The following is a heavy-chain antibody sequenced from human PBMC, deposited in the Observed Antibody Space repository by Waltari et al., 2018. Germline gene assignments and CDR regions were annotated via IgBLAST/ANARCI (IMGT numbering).Heavy chain of an antibody. J-gene: IGHJ4*02. CDR1: GFTFGSPW. CDR3: ARDGVGAGHDLDY. D-gene: IGHD1-26*01. CDR2: IKSDGSST. Sequence: EVQLVESGGGLVQPGGSLRLSCAASGFTFGSPWMHWVRQAPGKGLVWVSRIKSDGSSTRYADSVKGRFTISRDNAKNTLYLQMTSLRAEDTAVYYCARDGVGAGHDLDYWGQGTLVTVSS. V-gene: IGHV3-74*01.